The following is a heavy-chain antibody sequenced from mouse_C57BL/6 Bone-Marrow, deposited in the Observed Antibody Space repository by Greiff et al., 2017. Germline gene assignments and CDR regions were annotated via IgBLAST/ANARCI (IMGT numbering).Heavy chain of an antibody. CDR2: IDPSDSYT. V-gene: IGHV1-59*01. J-gene: IGHJ3*01. CDR1: GYTFTSYW. CDR3: PSNYPSWFAY. D-gene: IGHD2-1*01. Sequence: QVQLQQPGAELVRPGTSVKLSCKASGYTFTSYWMHWVKQRPGQGLEWIGVIDPSDSYTNYNQKFKGKATLTVDTSSSTAYMQLSSLTSEDSAVYYCPSNYPSWFAYWGQGTPVTVSA.